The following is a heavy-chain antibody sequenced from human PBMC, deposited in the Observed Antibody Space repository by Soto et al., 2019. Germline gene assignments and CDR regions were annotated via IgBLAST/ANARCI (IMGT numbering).Heavy chain of an antibody. V-gene: IGHV4-59*01. CDR1: GGSLSRYY. CDR2: FYYSGST. Sequence: SETRCLTGTVSGGSLSRYYCCCIRQPPVKGLEWIGYFYYSGSTNHTPSLKSRVTISVDTSKNQFSLKLSSVTAADTAVYYCARGYCSGGSCGLFDYWGQGTLVTVS. CDR3: ARGYCSGGSCGLFDY. D-gene: IGHD2-15*01. J-gene: IGHJ4*02.